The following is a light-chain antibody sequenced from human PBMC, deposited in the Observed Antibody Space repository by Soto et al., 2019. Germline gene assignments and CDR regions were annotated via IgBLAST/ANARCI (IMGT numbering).Light chain of an antibody. Sequence: IVMTQSPATLSVSRGERATLSCRASQSVSSNLAWYQQKPGQAPRLLIYGASTRATGIPARFSGSRSGTEFTLTISSLQSEDFAVYYCQHYNNWPRTFGQGTKVEIK. CDR1: QSVSSN. J-gene: IGKJ1*01. CDR3: QHYNNWPRT. V-gene: IGKV3-15*01. CDR2: GAS.